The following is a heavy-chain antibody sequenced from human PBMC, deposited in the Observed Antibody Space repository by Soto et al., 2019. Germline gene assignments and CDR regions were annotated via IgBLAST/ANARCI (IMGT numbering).Heavy chain of an antibody. D-gene: IGHD3-10*01. J-gene: IGHJ5*02. CDR3: AREVTMVRGVTLTNWFDP. V-gene: IGHV1-18*01. Sequence: QVQLVQSGAEVKKPGASVKVSCKASGYTFTSYGISLVRQAPGQGLEWMGWISAYNGNTNYAQKLQGRVTMTTDTSKSTAYMELRSLRSDDTAVYYCAREVTMVRGVTLTNWFDPWGQGTLVTVSS. CDR1: GYTFTSYG. CDR2: ISAYNGNT.